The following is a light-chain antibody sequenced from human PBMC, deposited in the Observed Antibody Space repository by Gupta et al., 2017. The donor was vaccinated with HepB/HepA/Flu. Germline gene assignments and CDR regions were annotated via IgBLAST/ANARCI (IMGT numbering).Light chain of an antibody. CDR2: GVS. Sequence: IVLTQSPGTLSLSPGERATLSCRTSQSVRDSQLAWYQHKPGQAPRLLIYGVSTRATRVPDRVSGSGSGTDFTLTISRLEPEDFAVYYCQQYESSTWTFGPGTKVEIK. V-gene: IGKV3-20*01. CDR3: QQYESSTWT. CDR1: QSVRDSQ. J-gene: IGKJ1*01.